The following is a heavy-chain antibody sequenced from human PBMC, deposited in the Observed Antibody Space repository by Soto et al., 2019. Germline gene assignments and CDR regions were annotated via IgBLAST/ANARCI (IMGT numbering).Heavy chain of an antibody. Sequence: QVQLQQWGDGLLKLSETLSLTCAVYGGSFSSYYWNWIRQSPGKGLEWLGDINRIGSANYNPSLTGRVTMSVDSSTEQFYLRLTSVTAADTAMYYCARGGVDMIRGITGKRTWLDPWGQGTLVIVS. CDR3: ARGGVDMIRGITGKRTWLDP. V-gene: IGHV4-34*01. J-gene: IGHJ5*02. CDR2: INRIGSA. D-gene: IGHD3-10*01. CDR1: GGSFSSYY.